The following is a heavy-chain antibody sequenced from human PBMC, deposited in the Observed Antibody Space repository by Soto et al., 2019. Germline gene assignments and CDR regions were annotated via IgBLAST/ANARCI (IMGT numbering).Heavy chain of an antibody. V-gene: IGHV5-51*01. CDR2: MYPDDSDI. Sequence: GESLKISCKASGYSFSFYWIGWVRQMPGKGLEWMAIMYPDDSDIRYSPSFEAHVTISADKSTSTAFLQWSSLKASDTAMYYCATAYVYEFQNTTYYRDDFDIWGQGTLVTVSS. CDR1: GYSFSFYW. D-gene: IGHD3-22*01. CDR3: ATAYVYEFQNTTYYRDDFDI. J-gene: IGHJ3*02.